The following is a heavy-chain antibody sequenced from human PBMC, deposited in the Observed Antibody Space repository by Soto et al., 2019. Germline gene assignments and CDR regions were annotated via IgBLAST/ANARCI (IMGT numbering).Heavy chain of an antibody. CDR3: ARRLTTTVTAMGY. D-gene: IGHD2-21*02. CDR2: ISGSGGST. V-gene: IGHV3-23*01. J-gene: IGHJ4*02. Sequence: GGSLRLSCAASGFTFSSYAMSWVRQAPGKGLEWVSAISGSGGSTYYADSVKGRFTISRDNSRNTVYLQVNSLRIEDTAVYYCARRLTTTVTAMGYWGQGTPVTVSS. CDR1: GFTFSSYA.